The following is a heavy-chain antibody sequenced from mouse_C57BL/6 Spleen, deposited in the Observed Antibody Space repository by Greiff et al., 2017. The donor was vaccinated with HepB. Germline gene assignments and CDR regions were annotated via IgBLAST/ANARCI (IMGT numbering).Heavy chain of an antibody. Sequence: VQLQQSGAELVKPGASVKLSCTASGFNIKDYYMHWVKQRTEQRLEWIGRINPDDGETKYAPKFLGKATLTADTSSNTAYLQLSSLTSEDTAVYYCAREDYGSSYGFAYWGQGTLVTVSA. CDR2: INPDDGET. CDR1: GFNIKDYY. J-gene: IGHJ3*01. CDR3: AREDYGSSYGFAY. D-gene: IGHD1-1*01. V-gene: IGHV14-2*01.